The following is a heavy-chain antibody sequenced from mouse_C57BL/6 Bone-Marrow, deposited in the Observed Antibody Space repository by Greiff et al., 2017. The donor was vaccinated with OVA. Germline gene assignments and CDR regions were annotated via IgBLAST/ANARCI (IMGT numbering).Heavy chain of an antibody. J-gene: IGHJ1*03. V-gene: IGHV1-54*01. Sequence: QVQLQQSGAELVRPGTSVKVSCKASGYAFTNYLIEWVKQRPGQGLEWIGVINPGSGGTNYNEKFKGKATLTADKSSSTAYVQLSSLTSEDSAVYVCARGGGYEGYWYFDVWGTGTTVTVSS. D-gene: IGHD2-2*01. CDR2: INPGSGGT. CDR1: GYAFTNYL. CDR3: ARGGGYEGYWYFDV.